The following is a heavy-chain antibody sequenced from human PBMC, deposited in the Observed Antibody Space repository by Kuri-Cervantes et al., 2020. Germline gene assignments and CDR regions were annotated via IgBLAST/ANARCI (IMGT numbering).Heavy chain of an antibody. V-gene: IGHV1-8*01. CDR2: MNPNSGNT. D-gene: IGHD4-11*01. Sequence: ASVKVSCKASGYTFTSYDINWVRQATGQGLEWMGWMNPNSGNTGYAQKFQGRVTITADESTSTAYMELSSLRSEDTAVYYCAKGLNDYSYFDYWGQGTLVTVSS. J-gene: IGHJ4*02. CDR1: GYTFTSYD. CDR3: AKGLNDYSYFDY.